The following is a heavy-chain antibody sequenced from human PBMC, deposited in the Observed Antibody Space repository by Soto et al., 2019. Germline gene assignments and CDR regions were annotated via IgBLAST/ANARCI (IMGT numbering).Heavy chain of an antibody. V-gene: IGHV3-30-3*01. CDR3: ARDGRWQWLATGGMDV. D-gene: IGHD6-19*01. CDR1: RFTFSTYG. CDR2: ISNDGSNK. J-gene: IGHJ6*02. Sequence: QVQLVESGGGVVQPGRSLRLSCAASRFTFSTYGMHWVRQAPGKGLEWGAVISNDGSNKYYADSVKGRFSIYRDNSQNTLYLQMNSLTTEDTAVYYCARDGRWQWLATGGMDVWGQGTTVTVSS.